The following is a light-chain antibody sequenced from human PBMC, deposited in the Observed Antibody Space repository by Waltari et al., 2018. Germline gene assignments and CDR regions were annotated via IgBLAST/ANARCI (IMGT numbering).Light chain of an antibody. CDR2: DNN. V-gene: IGLV1-40*01. J-gene: IGLJ2*01. Sequence: SSSNIGAGYDVHWYQQLPGTAPKLLIYDNNDRPSGVPNRFSGSKSGTSASLAITGLQAEDEADYYCQSFDSSLSGSVFGGGTKLTVL. CDR1: SSNIGAGYD. CDR3: QSFDSSLSGSV.